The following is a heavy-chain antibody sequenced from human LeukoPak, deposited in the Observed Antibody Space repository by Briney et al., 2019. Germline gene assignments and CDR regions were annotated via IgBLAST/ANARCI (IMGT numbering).Heavy chain of an antibody. V-gene: IGHV3-21*01. CDR2: VSSTSSYI. CDR3: SRDHLDGMDV. Sequence: GGSLRLSCAASGFTFSSYTMNWVRQAPGKGLEWVSSVSSTSSYIYYADSVKGRFTISRDNAKNSLYLQMNSLRAEDTAVYYCSRDHLDGMDVWGQGTTVTVSS. J-gene: IGHJ6*02. CDR1: GFTFSSYT.